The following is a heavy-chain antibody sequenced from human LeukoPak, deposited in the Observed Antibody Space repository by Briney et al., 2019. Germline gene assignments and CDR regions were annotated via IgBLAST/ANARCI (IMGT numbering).Heavy chain of an antibody. Sequence: SETLSLTCTVSGYSISGGYYWGWIRPPPGKGLEWIGNIYHDGSTYYNPSLKSRVTMSVDTSKNQFSLTVSSVTAADTAVYYCARSGASNSGWPFDFWGQGTLVTVPS. J-gene: IGHJ4*02. CDR3: ARSGASNSGWPFDF. CDR1: GYSISGGYY. CDR2: IYHDGST. V-gene: IGHV4-38-2*02. D-gene: IGHD6-19*01.